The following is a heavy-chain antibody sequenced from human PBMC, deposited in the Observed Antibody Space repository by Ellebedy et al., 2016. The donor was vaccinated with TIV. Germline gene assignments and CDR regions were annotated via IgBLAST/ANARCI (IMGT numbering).Heavy chain of an antibody. J-gene: IGHJ4*02. V-gene: IGHV3-53*01. CDR3: ARALLL. CDR1: GFTFSGYY. Sequence: GESLKISCAASGFTFSGYYMSWVRQAPGKGLEWVSVIYSGGSTYYADSVKGRFTISRDNSKNTLYLQMNSLRAEDTAVYYCARALLLWGQGTLVTVSS. D-gene: IGHD3-10*01. CDR2: IYSGGST.